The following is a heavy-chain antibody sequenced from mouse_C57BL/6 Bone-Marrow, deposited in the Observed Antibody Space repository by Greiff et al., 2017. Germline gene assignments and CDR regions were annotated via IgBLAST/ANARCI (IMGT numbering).Heavy chain of an antibody. CDR3: ASPGEYDYAYYFDY. CDR1: GYTFTSYW. V-gene: IGHV1-64*01. J-gene: IGHJ2*01. Sequence: QVQLQQPGAELVKPGASVKLSCKASGYTFTSYWMHWVKQRPGQGLEWIGMIHPNSGSTNYNEKFKSKATLTVDKSSSTAYMQLSSLTSEDSAVYYCASPGEYDYAYYFDYWGQGTTLTVSS. D-gene: IGHD2-4*01. CDR2: IHPNSGST.